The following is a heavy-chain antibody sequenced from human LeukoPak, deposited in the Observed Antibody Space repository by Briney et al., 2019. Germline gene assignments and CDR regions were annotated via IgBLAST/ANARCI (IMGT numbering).Heavy chain of an antibody. CDR3: ARREFPATHYYDSSGYYGSDAFDI. V-gene: IGHV4-39*07. CDR1: GGSISSSSYY. CDR2: IYYSGST. D-gene: IGHD3-22*01. Sequence: KPSETLSLTCTVSGGSISSSSYYWGWIRQPPGKGLEWIGSIYYSGSTYYNPSLKSRVTISVDTSKNQFSLKLSSVTAADTAVYYCARREFPATHYYDSSGYYGSDAFDIWGQGTMVTVSS. J-gene: IGHJ3*02.